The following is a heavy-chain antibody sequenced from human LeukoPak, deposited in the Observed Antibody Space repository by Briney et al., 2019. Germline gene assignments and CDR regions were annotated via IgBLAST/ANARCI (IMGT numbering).Heavy chain of an antibody. D-gene: IGHD3-16*01. CDR1: GFTVSSNY. J-gene: IGHJ4*02. V-gene: IGHV3-73*01. CDR3: TRLTGGFDY. Sequence: GGSLRLSCAASGFTVSSNYMSWVRQAPGKGLEWVGRIRSKANSYATAYAASVKGRFTISRDDSKNTAYLQMNSLKTEDTAVYYCTRLTGGFDYWGQGTLVTVSS. CDR2: IRSKANSYAT.